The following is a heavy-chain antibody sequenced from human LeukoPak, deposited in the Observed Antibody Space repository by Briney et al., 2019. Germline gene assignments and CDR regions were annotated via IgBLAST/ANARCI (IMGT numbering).Heavy chain of an antibody. CDR2: IKQDGSEK. Sequence: GGSLRLSCAASGFTFDTYWMSWVRQAPGKGLEWVANIKQDGSEKDYVDSVKGRFTISRDNAKNSLYLQMNSLRAEDTAVYYCAKDCGGEGGGYNLYYYYYMDVWGKGTTVTVSS. CDR1: GFTFDTYW. J-gene: IGHJ6*03. CDR3: AKDCGGEGGGYNLYYYYYMDV. D-gene: IGHD5-24*01. V-gene: IGHV3-7*01.